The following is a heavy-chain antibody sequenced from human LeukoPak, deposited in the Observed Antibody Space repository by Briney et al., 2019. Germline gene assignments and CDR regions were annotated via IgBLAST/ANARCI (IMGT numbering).Heavy chain of an antibody. Sequence: GGSLRLSCAASGFTFSSYWMSWVRQAPGKGLEWVANIKQDGSEKYYVDSVKGRFTISRDNAKNSLYLQMNSLRAEDTAVYYCARSRQHHYESSGNYKIFNWYFDLWGRGTLVTASS. D-gene: IGHD3-22*01. J-gene: IGHJ2*01. V-gene: IGHV3-7*01. CDR1: GFTFSSYW. CDR2: IKQDGSEK. CDR3: ARSRQHHYESSGNYKIFNWYFDL.